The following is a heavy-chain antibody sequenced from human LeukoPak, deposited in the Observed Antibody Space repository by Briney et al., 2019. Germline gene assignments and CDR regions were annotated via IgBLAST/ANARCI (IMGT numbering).Heavy chain of an antibody. D-gene: IGHD6-19*01. V-gene: IGHV3-30*02. J-gene: IGHJ4*02. CDR1: GFTFSSYG. Sequence: GGSLRLSCAASGFTFSSYGMHWVRQAPGKGLEWVAFIRYDGSNKYYADSVKGRFTISRDNSKNTLYLQINSLRAEDTAVYYCAKDRIAVAGTGVDLDYWGQGTLVTVSS. CDR2: IRYDGSNK. CDR3: AKDRIAVAGTGVDLDY.